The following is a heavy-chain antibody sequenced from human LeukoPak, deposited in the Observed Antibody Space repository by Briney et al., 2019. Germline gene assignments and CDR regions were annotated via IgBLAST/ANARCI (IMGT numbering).Heavy chain of an antibody. Sequence: GGSLRLSCAASGFTSSSFAMSWVRQAPGKGLEWVSTISGSGISTYYADSVKGRFTISRDNSKNTLYLEVNSLRAQDTALYYCAKDLGGNPYYYYGWDVWGQGTTVTVS. CDR1: GFTSSSFA. CDR2: ISGSGIST. J-gene: IGHJ6*02. V-gene: IGHV3-23*01. CDR3: AKDLGGNPYYYYGWDV.